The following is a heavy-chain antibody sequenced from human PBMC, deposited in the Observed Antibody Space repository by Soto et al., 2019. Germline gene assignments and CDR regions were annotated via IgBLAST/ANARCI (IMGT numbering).Heavy chain of an antibody. D-gene: IGHD4-17*01. J-gene: IGHJ6*02. CDR2: INPSGEGT. CDR3: ARVALGYDYADV. Sequence: PGASVKVSCXAFGYTINTFYMHWVRQATGQGLEWMGVINPSGEGTSYAQKFQCRVTMTRDTSTSTVYMERSSLRSKDTSVYCCARVALGYDYADVWGQGTTVTVSS. CDR1: GYTINTFY. V-gene: IGHV1-46*02.